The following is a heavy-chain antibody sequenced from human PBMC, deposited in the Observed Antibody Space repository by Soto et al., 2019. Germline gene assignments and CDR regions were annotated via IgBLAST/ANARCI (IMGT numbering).Heavy chain of an antibody. CDR2: IFFSGNT. CDR3: ARENYGGMIDF. V-gene: IGHV4-31*03. Sequence: SETLSLTCTVSGGSILNGVHYWTWIRQHPGKGLEWIGRIFFSGNTHYNPALKSRLTFSLDTAKNQFSLKLTSVTAADTAIYYCARENYGGMIDFWGPGTLVTVSS. J-gene: IGHJ4*02. D-gene: IGHD4-17*01. CDR1: GGSILNGVHY.